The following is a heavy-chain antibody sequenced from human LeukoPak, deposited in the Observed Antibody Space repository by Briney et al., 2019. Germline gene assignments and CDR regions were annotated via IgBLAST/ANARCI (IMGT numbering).Heavy chain of an antibody. CDR3: ARSLYYGSEDAFDI. V-gene: IGHV1-2*02. Sequence: ASVKVSCKASGYTFTGYYMQWVRQAPGQGLEWMGWINPNSGGTNYAQKFQGRVTMTRDTSISTAYMELSRLRSDGTAVYYCARSLYYGSEDAFDIWGQGTMVTVSS. D-gene: IGHD3-10*01. CDR1: GYTFTGYY. CDR2: INPNSGGT. J-gene: IGHJ3*02.